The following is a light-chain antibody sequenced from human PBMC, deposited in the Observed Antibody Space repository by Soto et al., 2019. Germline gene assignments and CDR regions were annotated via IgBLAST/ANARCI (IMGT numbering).Light chain of an antibody. V-gene: IGLV1-44*01. Sequence: QSVLTQPPSASGPPGQRVTISCSGSSSNIGSNTVNWYQQLPGTAPKLLIYSNNQRPSVVPDRFSGSKSGTSASLAISGLQSEDEADYYCAAWDDSLNGAVFGGGTQLTVL. J-gene: IGLJ7*01. CDR3: AAWDDSLNGAV. CDR1: SSNIGSNT. CDR2: SNN.